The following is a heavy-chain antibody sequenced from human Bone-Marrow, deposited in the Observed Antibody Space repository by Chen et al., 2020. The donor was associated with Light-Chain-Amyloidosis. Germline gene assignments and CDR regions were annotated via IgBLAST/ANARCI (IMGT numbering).Heavy chain of an antibody. CDR2: ISTDGSS. V-gene: IGHV3-74*01. J-gene: IGHJ4*02. CDR3: ARARTPTMLDN. CDR1: GFTFNSYL. D-gene: IGHD1-1*01. Sequence: VQLVESGGGLVQPGGSLRLSFAASGFTFNSYLMHWVRQAPGKGLVCVSRISTDGSSSYAVSVKGRFTISRDNAKNTLFLQMNSLTAEDTAVYYCARARTPTMLDNWGQGTLVTVSS.